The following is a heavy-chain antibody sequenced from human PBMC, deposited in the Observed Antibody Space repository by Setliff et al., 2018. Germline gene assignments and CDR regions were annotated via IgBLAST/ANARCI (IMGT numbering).Heavy chain of an antibody. CDR3: AREMWARGVRYYMDV. D-gene: IGHD3-10*01. CDR1: GFTFSTYS. V-gene: IGHV3-30*01. CDR2: ISYDGNHI. J-gene: IGHJ6*03. Sequence: PGGSLRLSCAASGFTFSTYSLHWVRQAPGKGLEWAAVISYDGNHIYYADSVKGRFTISRDNSKNTLYLQMNSLRPEDTAVYYCAREMWARGVRYYMDVWGKGTTVTVSS.